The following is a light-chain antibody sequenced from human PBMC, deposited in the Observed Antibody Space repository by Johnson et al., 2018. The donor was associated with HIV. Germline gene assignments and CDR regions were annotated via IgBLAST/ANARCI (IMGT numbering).Light chain of an antibody. V-gene: IGLV1-51*01. J-gene: IGLJ1*01. CDR1: SSNVGSSL. CDR3: GTWDSSLRAYV. Sequence: QSVLTQPPSVSAAPGQTVTISCSGSSSNVGSSLVSWYRQVPGTAPKLLIYDTNRRPSGIPARFSGSKSGTSATLGITRLQTGDEADYYCGTWDSSLRAYVFGTGTKVSVL. CDR2: DTN.